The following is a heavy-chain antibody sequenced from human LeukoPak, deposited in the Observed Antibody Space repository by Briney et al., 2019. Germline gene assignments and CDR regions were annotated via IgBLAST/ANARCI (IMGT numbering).Heavy chain of an antibody. V-gene: IGHV3-7*01. Sequence: GASLRLSCAASGFTFSTYWMSWVRQAPGEGLEWVASINQDGSQKRYVDSVQGRFTISTDNTKKSLFLQMNSLRAEDTAVYYFARLKDDVTKLDYWGQGTLVTVSS. D-gene: IGHD2-8*01. CDR2: INQDGSQK. CDR3: ARLKDDVTKLDY. J-gene: IGHJ4*02. CDR1: GFTFSTYW.